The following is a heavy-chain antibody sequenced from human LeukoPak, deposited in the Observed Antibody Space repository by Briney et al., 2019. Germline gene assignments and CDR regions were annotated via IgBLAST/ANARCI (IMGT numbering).Heavy chain of an antibody. CDR1: GFTFSSYW. CDR3: ARVYYYDSSGYAIDY. D-gene: IGHD3-22*01. CDR2: IKQDGSEK. J-gene: IGHJ4*02. Sequence: PGGSLRLSCAASGFTFSSYWMSWVRQAPGKGLEWVANIKQDGSEKYYVDSAKGRFTISRDNAKNSLYLQMNSLRAEDTAVYYCARVYYYDSSGYAIDYWGQGTLVTVSS. V-gene: IGHV3-7*01.